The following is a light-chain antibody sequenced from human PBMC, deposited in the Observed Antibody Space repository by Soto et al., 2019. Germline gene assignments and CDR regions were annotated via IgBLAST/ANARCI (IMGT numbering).Light chain of an antibody. CDR3: TSYAGGNNV. CDR1: SSDVGGYNY. J-gene: IGLJ1*01. V-gene: IGLV2-8*01. CDR2: EVN. Sequence: QSALTQPPSASGSPGQSVTISCTGTSSDVGGYNYVSWYQQNPGKVPKLMIYEVNKRPSGVPDRFSGSKSGNTASLTVSGLQAEDEADYYCTSYAGGNNVFGTGTMLTVL.